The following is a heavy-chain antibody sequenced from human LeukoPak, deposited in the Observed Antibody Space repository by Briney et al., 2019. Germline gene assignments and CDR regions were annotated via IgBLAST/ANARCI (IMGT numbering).Heavy chain of an antibody. CDR3: AKSSPIAAAGVVSDF. Sequence: GGSLRLSCAASGFTLSSYAMSWVRQAPGKGLEWLSAISGSGGSRYYAGSLKGRFTISRDNSKSTLYLQMNSLSAEDTAVYYCAKSSPIAAAGVVSDFWGQVTLVTVSS. CDR1: GFTLSSYA. CDR2: ISGSGGSR. J-gene: IGHJ4*02. D-gene: IGHD6-13*01. V-gene: IGHV3-23*01.